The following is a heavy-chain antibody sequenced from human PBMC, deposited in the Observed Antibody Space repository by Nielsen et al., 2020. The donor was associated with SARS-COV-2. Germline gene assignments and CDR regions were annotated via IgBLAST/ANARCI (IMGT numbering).Heavy chain of an antibody. CDR2: FDPEDGET. V-gene: IGHV1-24*01. CDR1: GYTLTELS. D-gene: IGHD2-21*01. Sequence: ASVKVSCKVSGYTLTELSMHWVRQAPGKGLEWMGGFDPEDGETIYAQKFQGRVTMTEDTSTDTAYMELSSLRSEDTAVYYCARIHFVVGSGHLNGMDVWGQGTTVTVSS. J-gene: IGHJ6*01. CDR3: ARIHFVVGSGHLNGMDV.